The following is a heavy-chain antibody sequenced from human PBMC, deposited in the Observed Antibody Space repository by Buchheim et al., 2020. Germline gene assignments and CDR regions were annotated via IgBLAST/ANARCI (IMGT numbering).Heavy chain of an antibody. V-gene: IGHV1-69*01. J-gene: IGHJ4*02. Sequence: QVQLVQSGAEVKKPGSSVKVSCKASGGTFNIYAINWVRQAPGQGLEWMGGIIPMFRTAKYAQKFQGRVTITADERTSTGYMDLRSLTSEDTAVYFCARGAADRVAMVRPFDYWGQGTL. CDR3: ARGAADRVAMVRPFDY. D-gene: IGHD3-10*01. CDR2: IIPMFRTA. CDR1: GGTFNIYA.